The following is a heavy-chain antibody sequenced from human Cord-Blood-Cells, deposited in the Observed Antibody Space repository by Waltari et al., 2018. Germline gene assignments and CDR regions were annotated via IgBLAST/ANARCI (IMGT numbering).Heavy chain of an antibody. CDR3: VEWPPDAFDI. D-gene: IGHD3-3*01. J-gene: IGHJ3*02. CDR2: INHSGST. CDR1: GGSFSGYY. V-gene: IGHV4-34*01. Sequence: QVQLQQWGAGLLKPSETLSLTCAVYGGSFSGYYWSWIRQPPGKGLEWIGEINHSGSTNYNPSLKSRVTISVDTSKNQFSLKLSSVTAADTAVYYCVEWPPDAFDIWGQGTMVTVSS.